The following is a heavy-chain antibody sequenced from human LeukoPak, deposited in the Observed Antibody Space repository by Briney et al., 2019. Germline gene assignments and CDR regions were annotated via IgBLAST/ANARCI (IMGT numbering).Heavy chain of an antibody. V-gene: IGHV3-23*01. CDR3: ANGHCSGGSCYTNFDH. CDR1: GFTFSSYA. Sequence: GGSLRLSCAASGFTFSSYAMSWVRQAPGKGLEWVSAISGSGGSTYYADSVKGRFTISRDNSKNTLYLQMNSLRAEDTAVYYCANGHCSGGSCYTNFDHWGQGTLVTVSS. CDR2: ISGSGGST. J-gene: IGHJ4*02. D-gene: IGHD2-15*01.